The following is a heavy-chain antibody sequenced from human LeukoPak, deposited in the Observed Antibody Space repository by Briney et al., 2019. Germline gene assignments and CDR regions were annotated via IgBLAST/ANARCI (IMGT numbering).Heavy chain of an antibody. V-gene: IGHV4-4*07. CDR2: IYTSGST. CDR1: GVSISSYY. J-gene: IGHJ4*02. D-gene: IGHD2-15*01. CDR3: AREWVEYGSGRSGYTQIFDY. Sequence: SETLSLTCTVSGVSISSYYWSWIRQPAGKGLEWIGRIYTSGSTNYNPSLKSRVTMSVDTSKIQFSLKLSSVTAADTAVYYCAREWVEYGSGRSGYTQIFDYWGQGTLVTVSS.